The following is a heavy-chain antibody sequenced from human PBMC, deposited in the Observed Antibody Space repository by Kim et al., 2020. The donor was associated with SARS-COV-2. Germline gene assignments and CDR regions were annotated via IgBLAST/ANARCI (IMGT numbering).Heavy chain of an antibody. J-gene: IGHJ2*01. V-gene: IGHV3-53*01. CDR2: IYSGGST. Sequence: GGSLRLSCAASGFTVSSNYMSWVRQAPGKGLEWVSVIYSGGSTYYADSVKGRFTISRDNSKNTLYLQMNSLRAEDTAVYYCARVPDCGGDCYYDWYFDLWGRGTLVTVSS. CDR3: ARVPDCGGDCYYDWYFDL. D-gene: IGHD2-21*02. CDR1: GFTVSSNY.